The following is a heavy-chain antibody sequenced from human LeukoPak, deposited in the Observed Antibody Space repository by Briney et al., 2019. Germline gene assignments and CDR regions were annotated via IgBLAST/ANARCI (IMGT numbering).Heavy chain of an antibody. Sequence: PGGSLRLSCAASGFTFSSYTMNWVRQAPGKGLEWVSYISSGSSTIYYADSVKGRFTISRDNAKNSLYLQMNSLRAEDTAVYYCARDLSQLRGIRRYNYYAMDVWGQGTTVTVSS. CDR1: GFTFSSYT. CDR2: ISSGSSTI. CDR3: ARDLSQLRGIRRYNYYAMDV. V-gene: IGHV3-48*04. D-gene: IGHD3-10*01. J-gene: IGHJ6*02.